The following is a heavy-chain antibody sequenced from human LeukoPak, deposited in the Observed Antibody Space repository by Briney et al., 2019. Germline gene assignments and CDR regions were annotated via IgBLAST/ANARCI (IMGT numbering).Heavy chain of an antibody. J-gene: IGHJ4*02. CDR1: GFSFSDYY. D-gene: IGHD1-14*01. Sequence: GGSLRLSCAAPGFSFSDYYMSWIRQAPGKGLEWVSYISNSGDNIYYAESVKGRFTISRDNAKNSLYLQMNSLRAEDTAVYYCARGTGQVDYWGQGTLVTVSS. CDR3: ARGTGQVDY. CDR2: ISNSGDNI. V-gene: IGHV3-11*04.